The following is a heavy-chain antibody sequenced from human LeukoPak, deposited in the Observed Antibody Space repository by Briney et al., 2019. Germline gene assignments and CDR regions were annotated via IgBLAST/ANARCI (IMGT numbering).Heavy chain of an antibody. J-gene: IGHJ4*02. D-gene: IGHD3-3*01. Sequence: GASVKVSCKASGYTLTGYYMHWVRQAPGQGLEWMGWINPNSGGTNYAQKFQGRVTMTRDTSISTAYMELSRLRSDDTAVYYCARDFYDFWSGFYFDYWGQGTLVTVSS. CDR3: ARDFYDFWSGFYFDY. V-gene: IGHV1-2*02. CDR1: GYTLTGYY. CDR2: INPNSGGT.